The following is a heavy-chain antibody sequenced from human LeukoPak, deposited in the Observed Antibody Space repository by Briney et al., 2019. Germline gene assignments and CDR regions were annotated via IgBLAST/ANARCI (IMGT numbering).Heavy chain of an antibody. CDR1: GFTFSSYA. J-gene: IGHJ5*02. CDR3: ARDMGSSSWYFRFDP. Sequence: GGSLRLSCAASGFTFSSYAMSWVRQAPGKGLEWVSAISGSGGSIYYADSVKGRFTISRDNSKNTLFLQMNSLRAEDTAVYYCARDMGSSSWYFRFDPWGQGTLVTVSS. CDR2: ISGSGGSI. V-gene: IGHV3-23*01. D-gene: IGHD6-13*01.